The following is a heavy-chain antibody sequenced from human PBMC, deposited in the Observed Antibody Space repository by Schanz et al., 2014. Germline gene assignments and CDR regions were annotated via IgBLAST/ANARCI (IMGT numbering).Heavy chain of an antibody. J-gene: IGHJ4*02. CDR1: GFDFNSYS. V-gene: IGHV3-48*01. CDR2: ICSSGNTI. D-gene: IGHD3-9*01. Sequence: EVRLVESGGGLVQPGGSLRLSCEASGFDFNSYSMNWVRQVPGKGLEWVSYICSSGNTIYYADSVKGRFTISRDSPKNTLYLQMNSLRAEDTAVYYCAKQIHYDIWTVTRNWGQGTLVTVSS. CDR3: AKQIHYDIWTVTRN.